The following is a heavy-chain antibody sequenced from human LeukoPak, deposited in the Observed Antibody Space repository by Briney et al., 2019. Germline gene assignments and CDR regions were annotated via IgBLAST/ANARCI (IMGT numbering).Heavy chain of an antibody. CDR1: GGSISSGSYY. CDR2: IYTSGST. V-gene: IGHV4-61*02. D-gene: IGHD5-24*01. CDR3: ATALSGDGYYFDY. Sequence: SEPLSLTCTVSGGSISSGSYYWSWIRQPAGKGLEWIWRIYTSGSTNYSPSLRSRVTISIDTSKNQFSLKLSSVTAADTAVYYCATALSGDGYYFDYWGQGTLVTVSS. J-gene: IGHJ4*02.